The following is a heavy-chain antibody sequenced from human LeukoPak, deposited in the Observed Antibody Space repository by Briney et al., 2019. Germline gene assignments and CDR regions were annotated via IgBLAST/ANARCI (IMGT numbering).Heavy chain of an antibody. CDR3: ARERAVAGIWAFDI. V-gene: IGHV1-8*01. CDR2: MNPNSGNT. Sequence: ASVKVSCKASGYTFTSYDINWVRQATGQGLEWMGWMNPNSGNTGYAQKFQGRVTMTRNTSISTAYMELSSLGSEDTAVYYCARERAVAGIWAFDIWGQGTMVTVSS. CDR1: GYTFTSYD. J-gene: IGHJ3*02. D-gene: IGHD6-19*01.